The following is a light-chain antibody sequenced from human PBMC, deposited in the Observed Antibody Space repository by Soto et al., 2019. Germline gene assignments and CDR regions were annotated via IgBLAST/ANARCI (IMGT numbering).Light chain of an antibody. V-gene: IGKV3-15*01. J-gene: IGKJ5*01. Sequence: EIVMTQSPATLSVSPGERATISCRASQSVSSNLAWYQQKHGQAPRLLIYGASTRATGIPARFSGSGSGTEFTLTISSLQSEDFAVYYCQQYDNWPPITFGHGTRLGIK. CDR3: QQYDNWPPIT. CDR2: GAS. CDR1: QSVSSN.